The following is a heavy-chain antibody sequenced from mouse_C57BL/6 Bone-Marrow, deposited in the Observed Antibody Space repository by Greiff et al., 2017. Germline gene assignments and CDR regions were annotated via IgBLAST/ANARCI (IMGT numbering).Heavy chain of an antibody. V-gene: IGHV1-47*01. CDR3: ARGGNYGGYYFDY. J-gene: IGHJ2*01. CDR1: GYTFTTYP. CDR2: FHPYNDDT. D-gene: IGHD2-1*01. Sequence: QVQLQQSDAELVKPGASVKISCKASGYTFTTYPIEWMKQNHGKSLEWIGNFHPYNDDTKYNEKFKGKANLTVEKSSSTVYLELSRLTSDDSAVYYCARGGNYGGYYFDYWGQGTTLTVSS.